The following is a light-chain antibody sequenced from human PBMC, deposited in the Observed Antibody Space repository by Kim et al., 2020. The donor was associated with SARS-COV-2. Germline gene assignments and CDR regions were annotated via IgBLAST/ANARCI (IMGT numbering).Light chain of an antibody. CDR2: EVS. Sequence: GQSITISCTGTSSDVWSYNHVSWYQHHPGKAPKLMIYEVSSRPSGVSDRFSGSKSGNTASLTISGLQAEDEADYYCCSYAARITFVFGTGTKVTVL. CDR3: CSYAARITFV. CDR1: SSDVWSYNH. J-gene: IGLJ1*01. V-gene: IGLV2-23*02.